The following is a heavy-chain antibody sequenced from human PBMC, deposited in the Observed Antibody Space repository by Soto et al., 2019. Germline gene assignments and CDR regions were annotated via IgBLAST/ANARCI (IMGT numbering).Heavy chain of an antibody. D-gene: IGHD3-10*01. CDR2: INAGNGNT. CDR3: ARVAITMARGVIEYYFDY. Sequence: ASVKVSCKASGYTFTSYAMHWVRQAPGRRLEWMGWINAGNGNTKYSQKFQGRVTITRDTSASTAYMELSSLRSEDTAVYYCARVAITMARGVIEYYFDYWGQGTLVTVSS. CDR1: GYTFTSYA. J-gene: IGHJ4*02. V-gene: IGHV1-3*01.